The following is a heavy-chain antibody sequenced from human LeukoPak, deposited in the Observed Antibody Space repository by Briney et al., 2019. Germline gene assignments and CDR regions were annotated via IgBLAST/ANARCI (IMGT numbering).Heavy chain of an antibody. D-gene: IGHD3-22*01. CDR3: ARESGYYDSSRGVDY. CDR1: GYTLSGYY. CDR2: INPNSGGT. Sequence: GASVKVSCKASGYTLSGYYMHWVRQAPGQGLEWMGWINPNSGGTNYAQKFHGRVTMTRDTSISIAYMELSRLRSDDTAVYYCARESGYYDSSRGVDYWGQGTLVTVSS. V-gene: IGHV1-2*02. J-gene: IGHJ4*02.